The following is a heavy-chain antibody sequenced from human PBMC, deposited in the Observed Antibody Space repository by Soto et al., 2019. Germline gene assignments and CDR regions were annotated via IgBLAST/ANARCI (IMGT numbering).Heavy chain of an antibody. CDR2: IYHSGST. Sequence: QVQLQESGPGLVKPSGTLSLTCAVSGGSISSSNWWSWVRQPPGKGLEWIGEIYHSGSTNYNPSLKSRVTISVDKSKNQFPLKLSSVTAADTAVYYCARELYSSGWYSADAFDIWGQGTMVTVSS. CDR1: GGSISSSNW. CDR3: ARELYSSGWYSADAFDI. J-gene: IGHJ3*02. V-gene: IGHV4-4*02. D-gene: IGHD6-19*01.